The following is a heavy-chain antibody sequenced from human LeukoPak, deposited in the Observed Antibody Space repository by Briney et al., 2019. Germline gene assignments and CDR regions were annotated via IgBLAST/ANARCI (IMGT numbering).Heavy chain of an antibody. J-gene: IGHJ4*02. CDR1: GFTFSSYS. V-gene: IGHV3-48*04. CDR2: ISSSSSTI. CDR3: ARVVGRAAAGSYDY. D-gene: IGHD6-13*01. Sequence: PGGSLRLPCAASGFTFSSYSMNWVRQAPGKGLEWVSYISSSSSTIYYADSVKGRFTISRDNAKNSLYLQMNSLRAEDTAVYYCARVVGRAAAGSYDYWGQGTLVTVSS.